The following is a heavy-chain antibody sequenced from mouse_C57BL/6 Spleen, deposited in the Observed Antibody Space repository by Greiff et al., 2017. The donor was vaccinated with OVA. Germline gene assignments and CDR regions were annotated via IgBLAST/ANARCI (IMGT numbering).Heavy chain of an antibody. CDR1: GYSITSDY. D-gene: IGHD2-1*01. V-gene: IGHV3-8*01. CDR3: ARSGNYDYFDD. CDR2: ISYSGST. J-gene: IGHJ2*01. Sequence: EVQRVESGPGLAKPSQTLSLTCSVTGYSITSDYCNWIRKFPGNKLAYMGYISYSGSTNYNPSLKPRLSITRDTSKNQYYQQLNSVTTEDTATYCCARSGNYDYFDDWGQGTTLTVSS.